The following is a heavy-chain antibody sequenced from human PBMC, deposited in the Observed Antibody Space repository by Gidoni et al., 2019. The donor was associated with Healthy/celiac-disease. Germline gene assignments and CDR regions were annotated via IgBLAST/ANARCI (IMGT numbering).Heavy chain of an antibody. CDR1: GFTVSSNY. J-gene: IGHJ4*02. V-gene: IGHV3-53*04. Sequence: EVQLVESGGGLVQPGGSLRLSCAASGFTVSSNYMSGVRQAPGKGLEWVSVIYSGGSTYYADSVKGRFTISRHNSKNTLYLQMNSLRAEDTAVYYCARAQGGYSSSWEPFDYWGQGTLVTVSS. CDR3: ARAQGGYSSSWEPFDY. D-gene: IGHD6-13*01. CDR2: IYSGGST.